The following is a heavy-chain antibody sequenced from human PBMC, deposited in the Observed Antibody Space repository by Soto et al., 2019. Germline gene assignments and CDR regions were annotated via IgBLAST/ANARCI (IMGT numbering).Heavy chain of an antibody. CDR1: GFTFRSYA. J-gene: IGHJ2*01. CDR2: ISGSGIST. CDR3: PKEPVGPDWYFDL. Sequence: DVQLLESGGGLVQPGGSLRLSCAASGFTFRSYAMSWVRQAPGKGLEWVSGISGSGISTHYADSVKGRFTVSRDNSKNPLYLQMNSLRAEDTAVYNCPKEPVGPDWYFDLWGRGTLVTVSS. V-gene: IGHV3-23*01.